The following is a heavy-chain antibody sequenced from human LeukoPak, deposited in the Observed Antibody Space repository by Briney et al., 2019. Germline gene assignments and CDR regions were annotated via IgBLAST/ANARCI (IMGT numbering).Heavy chain of an antibody. CDR2: LYPSGSA. V-gene: IGHV4-59*01. D-gene: IGHD1-26*01. Sequence: PSETLSLTCSVSGGSINSGYWSWIRQPPGKGLEWIGLLYPSGSANYNPSLKSRVTISVDTSRTQFSLKLSSMTAADTAVYYCAGGHYPLEYWGQGTLVTVSS. CDR3: AGGHYPLEY. CDR1: GGSINSGY. J-gene: IGHJ4*02.